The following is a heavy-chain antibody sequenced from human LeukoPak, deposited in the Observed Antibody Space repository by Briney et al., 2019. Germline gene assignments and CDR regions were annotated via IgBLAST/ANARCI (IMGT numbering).Heavy chain of an antibody. CDR1: GGSISSSTYF. J-gene: IGHJ4*02. D-gene: IGHD6-19*01. Sequence: PSETLSLTCTVSGGSISSSTYFWGWIRQPPGTGLAWIGSIYYSGSTFYSPSLKTRVTISVDTSKNQFSLKLNSVTAADTAVYYCAGQGWYGSFDYWGQGTLVTVSS. CDR3: AGQGWYGSFDY. V-gene: IGHV4-39*07. CDR2: IYYSGST.